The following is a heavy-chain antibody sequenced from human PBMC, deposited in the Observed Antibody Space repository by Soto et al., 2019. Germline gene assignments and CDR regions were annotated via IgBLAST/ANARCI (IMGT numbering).Heavy chain of an antibody. CDR3: AKVGMIVENPALDY. CDR1: GFTFSSYG. CDR2: ISYDGSNK. J-gene: IGHJ4*02. Sequence: VQLVESGGGLVKPGGSLRLSCAASGFTFSSYGMHWVRQAPGKGLEWVAVISYDGSNKYYADSVKGRFTISRDNSKNTLYLQMNSLRAEDTAVYYCAKVGMIVENPALDYWGQGTLVTVSS. D-gene: IGHD3-22*01. V-gene: IGHV3-30*18.